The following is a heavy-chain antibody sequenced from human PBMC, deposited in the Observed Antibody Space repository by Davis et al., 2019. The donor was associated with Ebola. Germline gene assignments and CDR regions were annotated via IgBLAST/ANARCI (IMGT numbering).Heavy chain of an antibody. CDR1: GYTFTSYD. CDR2: MNPNSGNT. CDR3: ARVGSYDFWSGYYILLGYFDL. Sequence: AASVKVSCKASGYTFTSYDINWVRQATGQGFEWMGWMNPNSGNTGYAQKFQGRVTMTRDTSTSTAYMELSSLRSEDTAVYYCARVGSYDFWSGYYILLGYFDLWGRGTLVTVSS. V-gene: IGHV1-8*01. D-gene: IGHD3-3*01. J-gene: IGHJ2*01.